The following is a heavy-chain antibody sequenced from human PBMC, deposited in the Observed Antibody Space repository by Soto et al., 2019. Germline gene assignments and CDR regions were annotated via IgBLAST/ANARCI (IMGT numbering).Heavy chain of an antibody. Sequence: QVQLVESGGGVVQPGRSLRLSCAASGFTFSSYGMHWVRQAPGKGLEWVAVIWYDGSNKYYADSVKGRFTISRDNSKNTLYLQMSSLRAEDTAVYYCASSGIAVAGGFDYWGQGTLVTVSS. CDR3: ASSGIAVAGGFDY. J-gene: IGHJ4*02. D-gene: IGHD6-19*01. CDR1: GFTFSSYG. CDR2: IWYDGSNK. V-gene: IGHV3-33*01.